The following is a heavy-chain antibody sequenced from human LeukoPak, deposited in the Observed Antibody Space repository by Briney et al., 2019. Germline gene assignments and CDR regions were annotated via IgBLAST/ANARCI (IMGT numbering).Heavy chain of an antibody. CDR1: GGSFSGYY. CDR3: SRRPSRSRFDY. D-gene: IGHD6-19*01. CDR2: INHSGST. Sequence: SETLSLTCAVYGGSFSGYYWSWIRQPPGKGLEWVGEINHSGSTNYNPSLKSRVTVSVDTSKNQFSLKLSSVTAADTAVYYCSRRPSRSRFDYWGQGALVTVSS. J-gene: IGHJ4*02. V-gene: IGHV4-34*01.